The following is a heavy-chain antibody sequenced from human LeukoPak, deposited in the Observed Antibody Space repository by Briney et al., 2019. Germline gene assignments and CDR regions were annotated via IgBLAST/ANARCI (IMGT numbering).Heavy chain of an antibody. CDR1: GFTFSSYG. V-gene: IGHV3-48*02. CDR3: ARDGGYGDYVYWYFDL. J-gene: IGHJ2*01. Sequence: GGSLRLSCAASGFTFSSYGMHWVRQAPGKGLEWVSYISTSSSTIYYADSVKGRFTISRDNAKNSLYLQMNSLRDEDTAVYYCARDGGYGDYVYWYFDLWGRGTLLTVSS. D-gene: IGHD4-17*01. CDR2: ISTSSSTI.